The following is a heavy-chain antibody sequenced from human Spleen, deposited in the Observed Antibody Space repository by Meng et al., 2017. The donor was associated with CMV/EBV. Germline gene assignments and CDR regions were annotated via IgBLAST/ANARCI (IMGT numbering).Heavy chain of an antibody. J-gene: IGHJ4*02. CDR1: GGSVSSGAYY. V-gene: IGHV4-61*08. D-gene: IGHD1-14*01. CDR2: ISYSGST. CDR3: ARATSHHYYFDF. Sequence: SETLSLTCTVSGGSVSSGAYYWNWIRQPPGKGLEWIGYISYSGSTNYNPSLKSRVTISGDTSKNQFSLKLSSVTAANTAVYYCARATSHHYYFDFWGQGTLVTVSS.